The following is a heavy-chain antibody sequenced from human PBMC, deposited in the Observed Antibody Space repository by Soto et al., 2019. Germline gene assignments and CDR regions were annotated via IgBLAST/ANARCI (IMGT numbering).Heavy chain of an antibody. Sequence: EVQLLESGGGLVQPGGSLRLSCAASGFTFSSYAMSWVRQAPGKGLEWVSAISGSGGSTYYADSVKCRFTISRDNSKNTLYLQMNSLRAEDTAVYYCAKQNGYGGNSELDSWGQGTLVTVSS. CDR3: AKQNGYGGNSELDS. CDR2: ISGSGGST. D-gene: IGHD2-21*02. J-gene: IGHJ4*02. CDR1: GFTFSSYA. V-gene: IGHV3-23*01.